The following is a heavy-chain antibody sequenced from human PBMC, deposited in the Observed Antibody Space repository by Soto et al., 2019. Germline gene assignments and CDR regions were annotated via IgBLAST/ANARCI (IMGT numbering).Heavy chain of an antibody. D-gene: IGHD4-17*01. CDR2: IYYSGST. CDR1: GGSISSGDYY. CDR3: ARAKGLLTVTTSWFDP. J-gene: IGHJ5*02. V-gene: IGHV4-30-4*01. Sequence: QVQLQESGPGLVKPSQTLSLTCTVSGGSISSGDYYWSWIRQPPGKGLEWIEYIYYSGSTYYNPSLKNRVTISGDTSKNQFSLKLSSVTAADTALYYCARAKGLLTVTTSWFDPWGQGTLVTVSS.